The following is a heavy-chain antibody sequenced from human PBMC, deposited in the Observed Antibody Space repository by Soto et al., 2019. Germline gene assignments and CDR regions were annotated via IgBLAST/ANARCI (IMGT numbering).Heavy chain of an antibody. CDR2: RYDDGST. Sequence: QLQLQESGPGLVKPSETLSLTCTVSGDSIRNRNYYWGWIRQPPGKGLEWIVSRYDDGSTFYNPSLKRRVTISIDTSKKQFPLKVTSVTAADKGVYDCERGIYEGSSGYYLDDWGQGNLVTVSS. J-gene: IGHJ4*02. V-gene: IGHV4-39*01. CDR1: GDSIRNRNYY. CDR3: ERGIYEGSSGYYLDD. D-gene: IGHD3-22*01.